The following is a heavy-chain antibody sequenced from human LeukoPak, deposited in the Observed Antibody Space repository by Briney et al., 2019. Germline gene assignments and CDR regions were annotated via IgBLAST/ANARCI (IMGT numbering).Heavy chain of an antibody. CDR2: MNQAGSEE. J-gene: IGHJ4*02. CDR3: ARGGYSSSWYLSDYFDS. CDR1: GFTFSSYS. Sequence: PGGSLRLSCAASGFTFSSYSMNWVRQAPGKGLGWVANMNQAGSEEYYVDSVKGRFAISRDNAQNSLYLQMNSLRAEDTAVYYCARGGYSSSWYLSDYFDSWGQGTLVIVSS. V-gene: IGHV3-7*03. D-gene: IGHD6-13*01.